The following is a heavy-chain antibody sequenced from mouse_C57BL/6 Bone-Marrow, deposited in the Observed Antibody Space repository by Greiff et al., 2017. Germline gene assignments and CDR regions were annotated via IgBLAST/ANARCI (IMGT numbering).Heavy chain of an antibody. CDR3: ARVATVGNYAMDY. CDR1: GYTFTSYG. V-gene: IGHV1-81*01. D-gene: IGHD1-1*01. J-gene: IGHJ4*01. CDR2: IYPRSGNT. Sequence: VQLQQSGAELARPGASVKLSCKASGYTFTSYGISWVKQRTGQGLEWIGEIYPRSGNTYYNEKFKGKATLTADKSSSTAYMELRSLTSEDSAVYFCARVATVGNYAMDYWGQGTSVTVSS.